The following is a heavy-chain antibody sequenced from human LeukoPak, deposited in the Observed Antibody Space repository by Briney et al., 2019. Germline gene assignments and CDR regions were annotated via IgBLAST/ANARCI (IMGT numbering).Heavy chain of an antibody. V-gene: IGHV3-21*01. Sequence: SGGSLRFCCAASGLTFSSYSMTWVRQAPGKGLEWVSCISSSSSYIYYTDSVKGRFTISRDNAENSLYLQMNSLRAEDTAVYYCARLLLPADTVNFCSHYYMDVWGKGTTVTVSS. D-gene: IGHD3-22*01. CDR1: GLTFSSYS. CDR2: ISSSSSYI. J-gene: IGHJ6*03. CDR3: ARLLLPADTVNFCSHYYMDV.